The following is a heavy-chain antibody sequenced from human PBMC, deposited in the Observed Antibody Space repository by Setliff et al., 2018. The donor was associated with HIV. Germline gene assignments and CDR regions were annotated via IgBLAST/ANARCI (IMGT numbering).Heavy chain of an antibody. CDR3: ARTPCSGGSCPDAFDI. CDR2: IYYSGST. CDR1: GGSISSYY. D-gene: IGHD2-15*01. Sequence: SETLSLTCTISGGSISSYYWSWIRQPPGKGLEWIGYIYYSGSTNYNPSLKSRVTISVDTSKNQFSLKLSSVTAADTAVYYCARTPCSGGSCPDAFDIWGQGTMVTVSS. V-gene: IGHV4-59*01. J-gene: IGHJ3*02.